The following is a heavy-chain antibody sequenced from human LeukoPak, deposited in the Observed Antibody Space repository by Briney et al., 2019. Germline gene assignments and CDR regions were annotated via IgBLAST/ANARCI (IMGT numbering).Heavy chain of an antibody. CDR1: GGSVSSGSYY. CDR3: ARVWGYGGYFDY. V-gene: IGHV4-61*01. J-gene: IGHJ4*02. D-gene: IGHD3-10*01. Sequence: SETLSLTCTVSGGSVSSGSYYWSWIRQPPGKGLEWIGYIYYSGSTNYNPSLKSRVTISVDTSKNQFSLKLSSVTAADTAVYYCARVWGYGGYFDYWGQGTLVTVSS. CDR2: IYYSGST.